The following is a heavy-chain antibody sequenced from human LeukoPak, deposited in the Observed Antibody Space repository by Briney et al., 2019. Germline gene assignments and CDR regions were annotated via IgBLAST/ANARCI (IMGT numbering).Heavy chain of an antibody. CDR3: ARDFAYTRLDS. Sequence: PGGSLSLSCAASGFTFSSYSMNWVRQAPGRGLEWVASINPDGAVKYHAHSLKGRFTISRDNAENSLYLQMNSLRAEDTALYYCARDFAYTRLDSWGKGTLVTVYS. J-gene: IGHJ4*02. D-gene: IGHD2-2*02. V-gene: IGHV3-7*03. CDR2: INPDGAVK. CDR1: GFTFSSYS.